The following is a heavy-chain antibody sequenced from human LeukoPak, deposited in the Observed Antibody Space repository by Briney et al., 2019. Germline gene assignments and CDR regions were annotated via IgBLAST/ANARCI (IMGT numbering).Heavy chain of an antibody. V-gene: IGHV3-7*05. Sequence: PGGSLRLSCAASGFTFSSYWMSWVRQAPGKGLEWVANIYQDGSQKYFVDSVKGRFTTSRDNAKSSLYLHMNSLRAVDTAVYYCARWGTYSSSWLGAFDMWGQGTMVTVSP. D-gene: IGHD6-13*01. J-gene: IGHJ3*02. CDR1: GFTFSSYW. CDR2: IYQDGSQK. CDR3: ARWGTYSSSWLGAFDM.